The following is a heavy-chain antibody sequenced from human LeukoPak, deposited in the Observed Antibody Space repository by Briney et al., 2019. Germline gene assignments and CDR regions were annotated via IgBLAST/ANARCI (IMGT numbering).Heavy chain of an antibody. Sequence: GASVKVSCKASGYTFTSYGISWVRQAPGQGLEWMGWISAYNGNTNYAQKLQGRVTMTTDTSTSTAYMELRSLRSDDTVVYYCARVDYYDSSGYPSLYYYYGMDVWGQGTTVTVSS. CDR3: ARVDYYDSSGYPSLYYYYGMDV. CDR2: ISAYNGNT. CDR1: GYTFTSYG. D-gene: IGHD3-22*01. J-gene: IGHJ6*02. V-gene: IGHV1-18*01.